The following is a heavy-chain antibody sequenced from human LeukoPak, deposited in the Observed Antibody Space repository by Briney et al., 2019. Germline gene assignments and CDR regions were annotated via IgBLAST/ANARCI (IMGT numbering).Heavy chain of an antibody. J-gene: IGHJ4*02. D-gene: IGHD3-22*01. CDR3: ASRPYYYDSSGYFD. V-gene: IGHV3-21*01. Sequence: GGSLRLSCAASGFTFSSYSMNWLRQAPGKGLEWVSSISSSSSHIYYADSVKGRFTIPRDNAKNSLYLQMNSLRAEDTAVYYCASRPYYYDSSGYFDWGQGTLVTVSS. CDR2: ISSSSSHI. CDR1: GFTFSSYS.